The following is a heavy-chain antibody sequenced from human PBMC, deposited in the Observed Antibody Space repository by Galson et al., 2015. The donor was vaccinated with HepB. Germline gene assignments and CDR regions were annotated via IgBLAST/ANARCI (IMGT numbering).Heavy chain of an antibody. D-gene: IGHD3-22*01. CDR1: GYTFTSYG. V-gene: IGHV1-18*01. J-gene: IGHJ4*02. CDR2: ISAYNGNT. Sequence: SVKVSCKASGYTFTSYGISWVRQAPGQGLEWMGWISAYNGNTNYAQKLQGRVTITTDTSTSTAYMELRSLRSDDTAVYYCARIGSSGYYCGWGYWGQGTLVTVSS. CDR3: ARIGSSGYYCGWGY.